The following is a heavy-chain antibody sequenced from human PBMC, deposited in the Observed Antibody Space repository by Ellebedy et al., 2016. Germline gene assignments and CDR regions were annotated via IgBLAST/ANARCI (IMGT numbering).Heavy chain of an antibody. Sequence: GSLRLSCNVSGGSVSSDYWNWIRRPPGKGLEWIGYVFHTGTTNYNPSLKSRVTMSVDTSKSQFSLRLTFVTAADTAVYYCAKWNGGWYAFEVWGQGTMVTVSS. CDR1: GGSVSSDY. CDR3: AKWNGGWYAFEV. V-gene: IGHV4-59*02. D-gene: IGHD6-19*01. CDR2: VFHTGTT. J-gene: IGHJ3*01.